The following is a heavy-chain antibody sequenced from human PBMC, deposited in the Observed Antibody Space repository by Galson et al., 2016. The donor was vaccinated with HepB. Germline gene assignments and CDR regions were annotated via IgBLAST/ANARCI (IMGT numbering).Heavy chain of an antibody. Sequence: TLSLTCTVSGDSINSGRHYWSWIRQPAGKGLEWIGRLYASGSTHYNPSLERRVTISADTSNSHFSLRLASVSAADTAIYYCAATTSFFFYYGMDVWGKGTTVTVSS. D-gene: IGHD2/OR15-2a*01. CDR3: AATTSFFFYYGMDV. CDR2: LYASGST. CDR1: GDSINSGRHY. J-gene: IGHJ6*04. V-gene: IGHV4-61*02.